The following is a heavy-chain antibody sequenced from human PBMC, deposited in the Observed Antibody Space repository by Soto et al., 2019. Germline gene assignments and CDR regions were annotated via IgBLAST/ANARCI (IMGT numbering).Heavy chain of an antibody. V-gene: IGHV1-69*09. J-gene: IGHJ4*02. CDR1: GGTFGNYG. CDR3: XRDRYSDDVGLXYXSAD. Sequence: QVQLVQSGAEVKKPGSSVKVSCKASGGTFGNYGISWVRQAPGQGLEWMGGILPRLGLTKSAQGFQGRVTFIADKSTNTAYMELSSLRPEDTXXXXXXRDRYSDDVGLXYXSADWGQGT. D-gene: IGHD5-12*01. CDR2: ILPRLGLT.